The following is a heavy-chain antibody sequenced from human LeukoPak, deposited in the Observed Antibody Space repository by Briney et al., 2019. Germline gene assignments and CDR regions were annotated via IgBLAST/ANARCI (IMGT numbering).Heavy chain of an antibody. J-gene: IGHJ4*02. CDR3: ARHSALIITPGGPDY. CDR2: ISAYNGDT. V-gene: IGHV1-18*01. Sequence: SVKVFCKASGYIFASYGISWGRQAPGQGLEWMGWISAYNGDTKYAQNLQGKVTVTTDTSTGTAYMELRSLKSDDTALYYCARHSALIITPGGPDYWGRGTLLTVSS. CDR1: GYIFASYG. D-gene: IGHD3-10*01.